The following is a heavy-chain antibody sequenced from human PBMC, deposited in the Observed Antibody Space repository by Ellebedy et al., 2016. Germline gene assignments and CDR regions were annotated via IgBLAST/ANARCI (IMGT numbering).Heavy chain of an antibody. J-gene: IGHJ4*02. V-gene: IGHV1-18*01. CDR1: GYTFTSYG. Sequence: ASVKVSCKASGYTFTSYGISWVRQAPGQGLEWMGWISAYNGNTNYAQKLQGRVTMTTDTSTSTAYMELRSLRSDDTAVYYCARVDGPGIAAAGADYWGQGTLVTVSS. CDR2: ISAYNGNT. D-gene: IGHD6-13*01. CDR3: ARVDGPGIAAAGADY.